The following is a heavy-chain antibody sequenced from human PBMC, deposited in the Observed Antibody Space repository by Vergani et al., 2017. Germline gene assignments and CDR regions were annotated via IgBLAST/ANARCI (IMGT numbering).Heavy chain of an antibody. CDR1: NYSMITDTY. D-gene: IGHD4-11*01. CDR2: VYHSGRT. J-gene: IGHJ4*02. V-gene: IGHV4-38-2*01. CDR3: VKHGPWPYNFDS. Sequence: QVQLRESGPGLVKPSDTLSLICSVSNYSMITDTYWGWIRQSPGKSLEWIGSVYHSGRTYYSLSLKRRLTISVDTSKSQFSLKLTSVTAADKAVYYCVKHGPWPYNFDSWGQGTLVTVSS.